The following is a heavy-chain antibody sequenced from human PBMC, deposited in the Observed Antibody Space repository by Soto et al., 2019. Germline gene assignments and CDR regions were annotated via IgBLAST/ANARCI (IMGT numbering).Heavy chain of an antibody. Sequence: TSETLSLTCTVSGGSISSYYWSWIRQPAGKGLEWIGRIYTSGSTNYNPSLKSRVTMSVDTSKNQFSLKLSSVTAADTAVYYCAVSYYYDSSGYYDYYYYYGMDVWGQGTTVTVSS. V-gene: IGHV4-4*07. CDR3: AVSYYYDSSGYYDYYYYYGMDV. J-gene: IGHJ6*02. D-gene: IGHD3-22*01. CDR1: GGSISSYY. CDR2: IYTSGST.